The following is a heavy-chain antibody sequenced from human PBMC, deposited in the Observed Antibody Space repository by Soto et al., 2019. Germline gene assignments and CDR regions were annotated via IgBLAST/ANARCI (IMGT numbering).Heavy chain of an antibody. V-gene: IGHV1-46*01. CDR3: ARDIITMVRGVFNWFDP. J-gene: IGHJ5*02. D-gene: IGHD3-10*01. CDR1: GYTFTSYY. Sequence: ASVKVSCKASGYTFTSYYMHWVRQAPGQGLEWMGIINPSGGNTNYAQKLQGRVTMTTDTSTSTAYMELRSLRSDDTAVYYCARDIITMVRGVFNWFDPWGQGTLVTVSS. CDR2: INPSGGNT.